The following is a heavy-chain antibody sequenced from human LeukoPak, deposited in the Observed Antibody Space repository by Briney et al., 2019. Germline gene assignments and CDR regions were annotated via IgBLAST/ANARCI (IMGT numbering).Heavy chain of an antibody. Sequence: ASVKVSCKASGYTFTSYGISWVRQAPGQGLEWMGWISAYNGNANYAQKLQGRVTMTTDTSTSTAYMELRSLRSDDTAVYYCLGTFYYDSSGGDYWGQGTLVTVSS. V-gene: IGHV1-18*01. J-gene: IGHJ4*02. CDR3: LGTFYYDSSGGDY. CDR1: GYTFTSYG. CDR2: ISAYNGNA. D-gene: IGHD3-22*01.